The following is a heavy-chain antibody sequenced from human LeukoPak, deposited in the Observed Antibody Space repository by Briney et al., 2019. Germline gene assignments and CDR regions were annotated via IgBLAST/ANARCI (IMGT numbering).Heavy chain of an antibody. V-gene: IGHV4-39*01. CDR2: IYYNGIT. D-gene: IGHD2/OR15-2a*01. CDR1: GDSISNINYY. Sequence: SQTLSLTCTVSGDSISNINYYWGWIRQPPGTGLEWIGNIYYNGITYYNPSLKSRVTISVHTPKNEFSLRLSSVTAADSAVYYCARHDFFDADAFDIWGLGTMVTVSP. CDR3: ARHDFFDADAFDI. J-gene: IGHJ3*02.